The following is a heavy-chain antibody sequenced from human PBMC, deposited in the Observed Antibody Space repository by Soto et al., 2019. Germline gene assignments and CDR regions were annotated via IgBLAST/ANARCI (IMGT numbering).Heavy chain of an antibody. J-gene: IGHJ4*02. CDR3: ATGRNDYDILTANMGY. CDR1: GGSITSGGYY. Sequence: PSETLSLTCTVSGGSITSGGYYWSWIRQHPGKGLEWLGYIYDSGSTFYNPSLKSRITLSVDTSKNQFSLKLSSVTVADTAVYFCATGRNDYDILTANMGYWGQGTLVTVSS. D-gene: IGHD3-9*01. V-gene: IGHV4-31*03. CDR2: IYDSGST.